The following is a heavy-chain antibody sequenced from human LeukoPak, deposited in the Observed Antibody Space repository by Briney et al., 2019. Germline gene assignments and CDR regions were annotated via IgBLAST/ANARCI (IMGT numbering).Heavy chain of an antibody. D-gene: IGHD3-22*01. CDR3: AKSFHYYDSSGYHYSDASDV. CDR2: INWNSGNT. Sequence: GGSLRLSCVASGFTFDDHGMIWVRQAPGKGLEWVSAINWNSGNTDYADSVKGRFTVSRDNAKNSLYLQMSSLRAEDTAFYYCAKSFHYYDSSGYHYSDASDVWGLGTMVTVSS. V-gene: IGHV3-20*04. J-gene: IGHJ3*01. CDR1: GFTFDDHG.